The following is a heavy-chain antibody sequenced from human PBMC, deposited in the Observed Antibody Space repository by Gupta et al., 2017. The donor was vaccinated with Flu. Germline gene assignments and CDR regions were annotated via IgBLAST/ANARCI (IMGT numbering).Heavy chain of an antibody. Sequence: HLLWLRSPPGKGLEWIGEINHSGSTNYNPSLKSRVTISVDTSKNQFSLKLSSVTAADTAVYYCARGLPRILDSGYDYGPRFNYWGQGTLVTVSS. CDR1: H. V-gene: IGHV4-34*01. CDR2: INHSGST. J-gene: IGHJ4*02. D-gene: IGHD5-12*01. CDR3: ARGLPRILDSGYDYGPRFNY.